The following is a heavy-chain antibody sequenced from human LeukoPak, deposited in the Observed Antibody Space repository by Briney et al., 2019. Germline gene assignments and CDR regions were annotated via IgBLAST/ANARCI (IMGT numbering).Heavy chain of an antibody. CDR1: GFTFSSYA. Sequence: PGGSLRLSCSASGFTFSSYAMHWVRQAPGKGLEWVAAISGSGSSTYYADSMKGRFSISRDNSKNMLYLQMNSLRAVDTAVYYCAKEMSSNGFFDYWGQGTLVTVSS. CDR2: ISGSGSST. D-gene: IGHD5-18*01. CDR3: AKEMSSNGFFDY. J-gene: IGHJ4*02. V-gene: IGHV3-23*01.